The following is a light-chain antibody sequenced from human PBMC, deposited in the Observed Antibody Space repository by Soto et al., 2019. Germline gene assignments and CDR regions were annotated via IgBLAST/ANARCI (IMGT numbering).Light chain of an antibody. Sequence: QSALTQPPSVSGSPGQSVAISCTGTSSDVGNSNGVSWYHQPPGTAPKLMIYDVNNRPSGVPDRFSGSKSGNTASLTISRLQAEDEGDYYCSSYTSSSTYVFGTGTKVTVL. V-gene: IGLV2-18*02. CDR2: DVN. J-gene: IGLJ1*01. CDR1: SSDVGNSNG. CDR3: SSYTSSSTYV.